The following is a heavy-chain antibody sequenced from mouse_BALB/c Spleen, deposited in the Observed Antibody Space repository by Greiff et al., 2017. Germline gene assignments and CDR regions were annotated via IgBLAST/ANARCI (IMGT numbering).Heavy chain of an antibody. CDR1: GYSFTSYW. CDR2: IYPSNGGT. CDR3: TTGYSDSRGCAY. D-gene: IGHD1-1*01. V-gene: IGHV1S16*01. Sequence: VQLQQPGAELVKPGASVKLSCKASGYSFTSYWMHWVKLRPGQGLEWIGDIYPSNGGTNYNEKFKRKATLTVDKYSSTTYMQRSSLTSADSAVYNCTTGYSDSRGCAYWGEGTLVTVSA. J-gene: IGHJ3*01.